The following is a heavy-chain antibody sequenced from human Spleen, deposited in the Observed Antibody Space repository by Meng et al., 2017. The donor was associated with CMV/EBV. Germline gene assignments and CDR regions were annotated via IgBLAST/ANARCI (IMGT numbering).Heavy chain of an antibody. V-gene: IGHV4-61*01. D-gene: IGHD6-13*01. CDR3: ASLLRPYSSSLYGDYYYGMDV. Sequence: GSLRLSCTVSGGSVSSGSYYWSWIRQPPGKGLEWIGYIYYSGSTNYNPSLKSRVTISVDTSKNQFSLKLSSVTAADTAVYYCASLLRPYSSSLYGDYYYGMDVWGQGTTVTVSS. CDR2: IYYSGST. CDR1: GGSVSSGSYY. J-gene: IGHJ6*02.